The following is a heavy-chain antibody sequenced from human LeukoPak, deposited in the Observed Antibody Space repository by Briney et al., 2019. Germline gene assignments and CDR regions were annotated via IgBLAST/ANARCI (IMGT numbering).Heavy chain of an antibody. D-gene: IGHD3-22*01. J-gene: IGHJ4*02. CDR3: AKDFDPYDSSGF. Sequence: GGSLRLSCAASGFTFSDYYMSWIRQAPGKGLEWVSYISSSSSYIYYADSVKGRFTISRDNAKNSLYLQMNSLRAEDTAVYYCAKDFDPYDSSGFWGQGTLVTVSS. CDR1: GFTFSDYY. V-gene: IGHV3-11*06. CDR2: ISSSSSYI.